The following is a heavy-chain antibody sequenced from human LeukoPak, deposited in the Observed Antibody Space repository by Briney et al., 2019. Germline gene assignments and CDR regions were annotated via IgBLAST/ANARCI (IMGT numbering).Heavy chain of an antibody. J-gene: IGHJ2*01. CDR3: ARRGANSGSYSHFDL. CDR1: GGPISSSF. Sequence: SETLSLTCTVTGGPISSSFWSWLRQPPGKGLAWIGHIYYSGSTNYNPSLKSRVTISVDTSKNQFSLKLSSVTAADTAVYSCARRGANSGSYSHFDLWGRGTLVAVSA. D-gene: IGHD1-26*01. CDR2: IYYSGST. V-gene: IGHV4-59*01.